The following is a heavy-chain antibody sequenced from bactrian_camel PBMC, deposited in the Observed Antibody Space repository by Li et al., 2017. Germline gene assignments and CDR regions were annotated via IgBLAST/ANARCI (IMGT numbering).Heavy chain of an antibody. J-gene: IGHJ6*01. CDR2: IHTGGSPP. Sequence: QLVESGGGSVQAGGSLRLSCADSGYTYRSNYMGWFRQAPGKEHEGVAFIHTGGSPPDYSDSVKGRFTISQDHAKNVLYLQMNSLKAEDTAVYYCTAVSGYWGQGTQVTVS. V-gene: IGHV3S28*01. CDR1: GYTYRSNY. CDR3: TAVSGY. D-gene: IGHD3*01.